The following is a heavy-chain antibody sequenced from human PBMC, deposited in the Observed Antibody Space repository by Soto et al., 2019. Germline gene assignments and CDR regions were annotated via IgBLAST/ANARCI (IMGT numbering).Heavy chain of an antibody. D-gene: IGHD6-13*01. V-gene: IGHV3-23*01. CDR1: GFTFSSYA. CDR3: AKDSWNSDSSSWYLDY. CDR2: ISGSGGST. Sequence: GGSLRLSCAASGFTFSSYAMSWVRQAPGKGLEWVSAISGSGGSTYYADSVKGRFTISRDNSKNTLYLQMNSLRAEDTAVYYCAKDSWNSDSSSWYLDYWGQGTLVTVSS. J-gene: IGHJ4*02.